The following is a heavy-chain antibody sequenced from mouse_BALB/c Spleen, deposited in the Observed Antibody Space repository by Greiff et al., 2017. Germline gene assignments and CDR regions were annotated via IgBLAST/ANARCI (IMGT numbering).Heavy chain of an antibody. CDR3: ARGELTGYAMDY. D-gene: IGHD4-1*01. CDR2: ISSGSSTI. J-gene: IGHJ4*01. V-gene: IGHV5-17*02. Sequence: EVNVVESGGGLVQPGGSRKLSCAASGFTFSSFGMHWVRQAPEKGLEWVAYISSGSSTIYYADTVKGRFTISRDNPKNTLFLQMTSLRSEDTAMYYCARGELTGYAMDYWGQGTSVTVSS. CDR1: GFTFSSFG.